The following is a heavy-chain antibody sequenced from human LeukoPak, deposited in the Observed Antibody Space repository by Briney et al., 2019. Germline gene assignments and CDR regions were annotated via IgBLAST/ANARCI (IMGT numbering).Heavy chain of an antibody. D-gene: IGHD6-13*01. Sequence: GESLKISCQGSGYNFPIYWIGWVRQMPGQGLEWMGIIYPNDSNTIYGPSFQGQVTISADKSINTAYLEWSSLKASDTAIYYCARQGAAGKYYYYYMDVWGKGTTVTVSS. CDR2: IYPNDSNT. V-gene: IGHV5-51*01. CDR3: ARQGAAGKYYYYYMDV. CDR1: GYNFPIYW. J-gene: IGHJ6*03.